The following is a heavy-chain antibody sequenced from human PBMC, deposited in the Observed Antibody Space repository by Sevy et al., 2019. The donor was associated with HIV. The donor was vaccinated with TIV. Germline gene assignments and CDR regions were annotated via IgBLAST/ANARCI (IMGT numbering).Heavy chain of an antibody. J-gene: IGHJ6*02. CDR3: STDPIIVLLVTDGMDV. CDR1: GFTFTYAW. CDR2: IKSKAVGGTM. V-gene: IGHV3-15*01. Sequence: GGSLRLSCAASGFTFTYAWMTWVRQAPGKGLEWVGRIKSKAVGGTMDYAAPVKGKFTIARDDSKNTLYLQMNSLKTKDTGVYYCSTDPIIVLLVTDGMDVWGQGTTVTVSS. D-gene: IGHD2-8*02.